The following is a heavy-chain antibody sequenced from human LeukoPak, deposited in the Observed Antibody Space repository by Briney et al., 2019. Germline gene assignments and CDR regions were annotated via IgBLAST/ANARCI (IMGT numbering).Heavy chain of an antibody. Sequence: GGSLRLSCAASGFTFSAYGVHWVRQAPGKGLEWVSVISFDGSHKSYADSVKGRFTISRDNSKNTLYLQMNSLRPEDTAVYYCANLGHSSASYPVPNSWGRGTLVTVSS. CDR3: ANLGHSSASYPVPNS. D-gene: IGHD2-21*01. J-gene: IGHJ4*02. CDR1: GFTFSAYG. V-gene: IGHV3-30*18. CDR2: ISFDGSHK.